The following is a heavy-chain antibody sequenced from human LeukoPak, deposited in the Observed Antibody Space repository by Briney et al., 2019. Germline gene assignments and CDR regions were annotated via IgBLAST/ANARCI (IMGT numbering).Heavy chain of an antibody. CDR1: GGSISSYY. Sequence: SETLSLTCTVSGGSISSYYWSWIRQPPGKGLERIGYIYYSGSTNYNPSLKSRVTISVDTSKNQFSLKLSSVTAADTAVYYCARLVYGSGSHDYWGQGTLVTVSS. J-gene: IGHJ4*02. D-gene: IGHD3-10*01. CDR3: ARLVYGSGSHDY. CDR2: IYYSGST. V-gene: IGHV4-59*01.